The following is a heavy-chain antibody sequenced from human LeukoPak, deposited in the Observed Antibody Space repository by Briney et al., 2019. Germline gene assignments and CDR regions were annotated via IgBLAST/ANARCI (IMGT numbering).Heavy chain of an antibody. Sequence: PGGSLRLSCAASGFTFSTYAMTWVSQASGKGLECVSVISRSGSSTHYADSVKGRFTISRDNSKNTLYLQMNSLRAEDTAVYYCAKDSSYYYDSSGYYSFDYWGQGTLVTVSS. D-gene: IGHD3-22*01. CDR3: AKDSSYYYDSSGYYSFDY. CDR1: GFTFSTYA. CDR2: ISRSGSST. J-gene: IGHJ4*02. V-gene: IGHV3-23*01.